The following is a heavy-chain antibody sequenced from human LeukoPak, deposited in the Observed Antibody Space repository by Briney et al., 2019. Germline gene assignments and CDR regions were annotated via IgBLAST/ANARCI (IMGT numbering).Heavy chain of an antibody. Sequence: KPGGSLRLSCAASGFTFSSYSMNWVRQAPGKGLEWVSSISSSSSNIYYADSVKGRFTISRDNAKNSLYLQMNSLRVEDTAVYYCARAYSGGSCYDYWGQGTLVTVSS. CDR1: GFTFSSYS. CDR3: ARAYSGGSCYDY. V-gene: IGHV3-21*01. D-gene: IGHD2-15*01. J-gene: IGHJ4*02. CDR2: ISSSSSNI.